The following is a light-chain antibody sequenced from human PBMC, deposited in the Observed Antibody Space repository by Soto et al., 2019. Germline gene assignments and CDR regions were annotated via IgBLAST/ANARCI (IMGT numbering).Light chain of an antibody. Sequence: IQITQSPSSLSASVLYKVTITCRAIQSISSYLNCYQQKPWKAPKLLIYAASSLQSGVPSRFSGSGSGTDFTLTISSLQPEDFATYYCQQSYSTPKTFGQGTKVDIK. CDR1: QSISSY. CDR3: QQSYSTPKT. V-gene: IGKV1-39*01. J-gene: IGKJ1*01. CDR2: AAS.